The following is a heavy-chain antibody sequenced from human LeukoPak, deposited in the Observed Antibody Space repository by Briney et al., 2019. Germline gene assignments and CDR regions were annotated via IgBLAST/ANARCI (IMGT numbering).Heavy chain of an antibody. Sequence: AGGSLRLSCAASGFTVSSNYMSWVRQAPGKRLHWVAPISGGAEITYYADSVKGRFTISRDNSKNTLYLQMNSLRAEDTAVYYCAKAMGFGGYSGYDHSLDYWGQGTLVTVSS. CDR3: AKAMGFGGYSGYDHSLDY. D-gene: IGHD5-12*01. CDR1: GFTVSSNY. J-gene: IGHJ4*02. V-gene: IGHV3-23*01. CDR2: ISGGAEIT.